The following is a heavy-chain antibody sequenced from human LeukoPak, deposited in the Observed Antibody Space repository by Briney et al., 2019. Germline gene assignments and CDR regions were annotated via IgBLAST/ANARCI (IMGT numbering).Heavy chain of an antibody. Sequence: PGGSLRLSCAASGFTFSSYGMHWVRQAPGKGLEWVSYISSSSSTIYYADSVKGRFTISRDNAKNSLYLQMNSLRAEDTAVYYCARDLDYYDSSGYWGLWGQGTLVTVSS. CDR3: ARDLDYYDSSGYWGL. CDR2: ISSSSSTI. CDR1: GFTFSSYG. J-gene: IGHJ4*02. D-gene: IGHD3-22*01. V-gene: IGHV3-48*04.